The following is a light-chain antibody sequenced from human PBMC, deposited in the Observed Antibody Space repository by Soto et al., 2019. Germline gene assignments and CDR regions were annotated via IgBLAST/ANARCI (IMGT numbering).Light chain of an antibody. CDR3: KQSRNWVR. Sequence: LTQSPAILSLSPGERATLSCTASQSVDTYIAWYQQRPGQPPRLLIHDTSHRASGVPARFRGSGSGTDFNLTITSLEPEDFAVYFCKQSRNWVRFGPGTRL. CDR1: QSVDTY. J-gene: IGKJ3*01. CDR2: DTS. V-gene: IGKV3-11*01.